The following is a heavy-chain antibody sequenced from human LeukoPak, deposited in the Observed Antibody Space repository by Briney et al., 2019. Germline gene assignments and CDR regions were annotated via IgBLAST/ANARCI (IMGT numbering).Heavy chain of an antibody. J-gene: IGHJ6*03. V-gene: IGHV3-66*01. CDR1: GFTVSSNY. Sequence: PGGSLRLSCAASGFTVSSNYMSWVRQAPGKGLEWVSVIYSGGSTYYADSVKGRFTISRDNSKNTLYLQMNSLRAEDTAVYYCAREYYDILTGYYYYYMDVWGKGTTVTISS. CDR2: IYSGGST. CDR3: AREYYDILTGYYYYYMDV. D-gene: IGHD3-9*01.